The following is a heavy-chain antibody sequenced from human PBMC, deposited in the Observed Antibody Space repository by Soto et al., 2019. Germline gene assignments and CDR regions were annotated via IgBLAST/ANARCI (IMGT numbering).Heavy chain of an antibody. Sequence: GESLKISCAASGFTFSSYAMSWVRQAPGKGLEWVSAISGSGGSTYYADSVKGRFTISRDNSKNTLYLQMNSLRAEDTAVYYCAKAGGVDTAMDHYYYYMDVWGKGTTVTVSS. CDR1: GFTFSSYA. J-gene: IGHJ6*03. CDR2: ISGSGGST. V-gene: IGHV3-23*01. D-gene: IGHD5-18*01. CDR3: AKAGGVDTAMDHYYYYMDV.